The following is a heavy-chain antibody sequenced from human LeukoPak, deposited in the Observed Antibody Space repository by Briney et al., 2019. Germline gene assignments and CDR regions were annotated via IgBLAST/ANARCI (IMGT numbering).Heavy chain of an antibody. CDR3: ARSLISSSWYRSDY. CDR1: GYTFTGYY. CDR2: INSNSGGT. Sequence: ASVKVSCKASGYTFTGYYMHWVRQAPGQGLEWVGWINSNSGGTNYAQKFQGRVTMTRDTSISTGYMELDSLRFDDTAVYFCARSLISSSWYRSDYWGQGALVAVSS. J-gene: IGHJ4*02. D-gene: IGHD6-13*01. V-gene: IGHV1-2*02.